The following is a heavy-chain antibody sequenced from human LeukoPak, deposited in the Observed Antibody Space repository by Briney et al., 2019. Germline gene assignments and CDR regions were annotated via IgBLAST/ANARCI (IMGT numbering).Heavy chain of an antibody. CDR2: IKQDGTDK. V-gene: IGHV3-7*03. CDR3: AKVRNYYDSSGYYFDY. CDR1: GFTFSNYY. J-gene: IGHJ4*02. Sequence: GGSLRLSCAASGFTFSNYYMTWFRQAPGKGLEWVASIKQDGTDKYYVDSVKGRFTISRDNAKNSLYLQMNSLRAEDTAVYYCAKVRNYYDSSGYYFDYWGQGTLVTVSS. D-gene: IGHD3-22*01.